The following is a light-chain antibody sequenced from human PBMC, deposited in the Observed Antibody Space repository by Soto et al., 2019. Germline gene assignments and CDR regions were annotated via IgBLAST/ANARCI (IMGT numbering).Light chain of an antibody. J-gene: IGKJ4*01. CDR3: QQYNDWAPLT. V-gene: IGKV3-15*01. Sequence: AMTQSPATVSVSPGEGVTLYCRASQSVGRNLAWYQQKPGQPPRLLILNASARATGVPSRFSGSGSGTEVTLTISGLQSEDCAVYSCQQYNDWAPLTFGGGTRV. CDR1: QSVGRN. CDR2: NAS.